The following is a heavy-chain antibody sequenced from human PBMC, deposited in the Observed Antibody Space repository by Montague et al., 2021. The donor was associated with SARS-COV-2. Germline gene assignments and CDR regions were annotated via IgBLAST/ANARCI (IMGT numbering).Heavy chain of an antibody. V-gene: IGHV3-33*01. CDR1: GFTFSSYG. J-gene: IGHJ2*01. Sequence: SLRLSCAASGFTFSSYGMHWVRQAPGKGLEWVAVIWYDGSNENYRDSVKGRFTISRDNSKNTLYLQMNSLRAEDTAVYYCARDSEYSYGSLPCWYFALWGRGTLVSVSS. D-gene: IGHD5-18*01. CDR2: IWYDGSNE. CDR3: ARDSEYSYGSLPCWYFAL.